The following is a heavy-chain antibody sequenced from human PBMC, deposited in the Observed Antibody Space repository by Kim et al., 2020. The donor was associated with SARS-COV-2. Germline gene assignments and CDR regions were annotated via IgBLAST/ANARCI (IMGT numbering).Heavy chain of an antibody. J-gene: IGHJ3*01. Sequence: PSFEGQVTISADKSINTAYLQWSSLKASDTAIYYCARAFAMSWSDAFGVWGQGTMVTVSS. V-gene: IGHV5-51*01. D-gene: IGHD1-26*01. CDR3: ARAFAMSWSDAFGV.